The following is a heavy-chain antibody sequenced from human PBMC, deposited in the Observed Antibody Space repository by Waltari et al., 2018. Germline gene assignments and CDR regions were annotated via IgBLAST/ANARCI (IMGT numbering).Heavy chain of an antibody. CDR2: ISGDGTTT. D-gene: IGHD3-22*01. CDR1: GFPFSTSW. V-gene: IGHV3-74*01. CDR3: ATLKVIEVFDAYDI. Sequence: EVQLVESGGGLVQPGGSLGLSCSASGFPFSTSWMHGVRQAPGKGLVWVSRISGDGTTTNYADSVKGRFTISRDNAKNTLYLQMNSLGGEDTAVYFCATLKVIEVFDAYDIWGQGTMVTVSS. J-gene: IGHJ3*02.